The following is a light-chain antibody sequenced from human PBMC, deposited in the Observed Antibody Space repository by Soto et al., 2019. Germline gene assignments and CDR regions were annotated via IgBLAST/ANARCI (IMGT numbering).Light chain of an antibody. CDR2: EDR. J-gene: IGLJ3*02. CDR3: YSTDSSGNHWV. CDR1: ALPKKF. V-gene: IGLV3-10*01. Sequence: SYELTQPPSVSVSPGQTARITCSGDALPKKFAYWYQQKAGQAPVLVIYEDRKRPSGIPERFSGSNSGTMATLIISGAQVEDEADYYCYSTDSSGNHWVFGGGTKLTVL.